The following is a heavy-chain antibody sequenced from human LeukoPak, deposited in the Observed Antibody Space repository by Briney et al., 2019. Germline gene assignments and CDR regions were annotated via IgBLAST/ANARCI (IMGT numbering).Heavy chain of an antibody. D-gene: IGHD4-17*01. Sequence: ASVKVSCKASGGTFSSYAISWVRQAPGQGLEWMGRIIPILGIANYAQKFQGRVTITADKSTSTAYMELSSLRSEDTAVYYCARVSGYGDYNLDYWAREPWSPSPQ. V-gene: IGHV1-69*04. CDR2: IIPILGIA. CDR1: GGTFSSYA. CDR3: ARVSGYGDYNLDY. J-gene: IGHJ4*02.